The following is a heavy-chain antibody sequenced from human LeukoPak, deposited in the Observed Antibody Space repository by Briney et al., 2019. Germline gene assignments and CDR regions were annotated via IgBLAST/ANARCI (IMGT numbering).Heavy chain of an antibody. CDR2: INAGNGNT. Sequence: GASVKVSCKASGYTFTSYAMHWVRQAPGQRLEWMGWINAGNGNTKYSQEFQGRVTITRDTSASTAYMELSSLRSEDMAVYYCARGVVAALYYFDYWGQGTLVTVSS. CDR1: GYTFTSYA. D-gene: IGHD2-15*01. CDR3: ARGVVAALYYFDY. V-gene: IGHV1-3*03. J-gene: IGHJ4*02.